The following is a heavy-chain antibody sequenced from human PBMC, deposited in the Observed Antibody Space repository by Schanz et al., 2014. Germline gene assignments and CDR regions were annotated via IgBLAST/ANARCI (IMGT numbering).Heavy chain of an antibody. CDR2: INSDGTTT. CDR3: VGIHVAVAEAFY. CDR1: GFTFSTYW. V-gene: IGHV3-74*01. J-gene: IGHJ4*02. D-gene: IGHD6-19*01. Sequence: EVQLVESGGGLVQPGGSLRLSCAASGFTFSTYWMHWVRQAPGKGLVWVSHINSDGTTTTYADSVKGRFTISRDNAENTLYLQMNSLRPEDTALYYCVGIHVAVAEAFYWGQGALVIVS.